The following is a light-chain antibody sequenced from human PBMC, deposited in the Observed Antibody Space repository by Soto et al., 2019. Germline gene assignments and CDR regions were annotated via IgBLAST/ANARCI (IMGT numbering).Light chain of an antibody. V-gene: IGLV1-47*02. CDR2: SNN. Sequence: QLVLTQPPSASGTPGQRVTISCSGSTSNIGSYYVYWYQQLPGTAPKALIFSNNQRPSGVPDRFSGSKSGTSASLTISGLRSEDEAEYYCAVWDDILRSLLFGGGTKLTVL. CDR3: AVWDDILRSLL. CDR1: TSNIGSYY. J-gene: IGLJ2*01.